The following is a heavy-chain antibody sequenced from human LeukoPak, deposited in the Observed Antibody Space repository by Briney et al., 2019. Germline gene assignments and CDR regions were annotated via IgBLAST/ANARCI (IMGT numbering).Heavy chain of an antibody. J-gene: IGHJ3*02. CDR2: IYYSGST. D-gene: IGHD6-6*01. CDR3: ARERSSSSVPHDAFDI. V-gene: IGHV4-59*11. CDR1: GGSISSHY. Sequence: SETLSLTCTVSGGSISSHYWSWTRQPPGKGLEWIGYIYYSGSTYYNPSLKSRVTISVDTSKNQFSLKLSSVTAADTAVYYCARERSSSSVPHDAFDIWGQGTMVTVSS.